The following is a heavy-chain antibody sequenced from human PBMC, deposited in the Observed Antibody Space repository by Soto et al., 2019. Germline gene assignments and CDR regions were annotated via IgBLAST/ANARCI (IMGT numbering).Heavy chain of an antibody. CDR2: INPNSGGT. D-gene: IGHD2-21*01. CDR3: ARDSQRLYSAFPRGPAAMAV. V-gene: IGHV1-2*02. J-gene: IGHJ6*02. CDR1: GYTCTVYD. Sequence: GASVKVCCKASGYTCTVYDMQWVRQAPGQGLGGMGWINPNSGGTNYAQKFQGRVTMTRDTSISTAYMELSRLRSDDTAVYYCARDSQRLYSAFPRGPAAMAVRGQRTTVTASS.